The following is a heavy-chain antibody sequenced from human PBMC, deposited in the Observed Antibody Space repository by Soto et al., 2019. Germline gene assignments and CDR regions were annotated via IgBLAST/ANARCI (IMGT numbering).Heavy chain of an antibody. V-gene: IGHV3-7*03. D-gene: IGHD1-1*01. J-gene: IGHJ6*03. CDR1: GFTFSSYW. Sequence: GGSLRLSCAASGFTFSSYWMSWVRQAPGKGLEWVANIKQDGSEKYYVDSVKGRFTISRDNAKNSLYLQMNSLRAEDTAVYYCARVAGGTDYYYYSMDVWGKGTTVTVSS. CDR2: IKQDGSEK. CDR3: ARVAGGTDYYYYSMDV.